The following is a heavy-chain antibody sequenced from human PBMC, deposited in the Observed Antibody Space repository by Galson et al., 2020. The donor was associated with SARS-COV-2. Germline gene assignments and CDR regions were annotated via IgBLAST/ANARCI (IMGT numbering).Heavy chain of an antibody. D-gene: IGHD2-2*01. CDR3: AKLRGYCTSTSCPPYYYGMDV. CDR2: ISYDGSNK. CDR1: GFTFSSYG. V-gene: IGHV3-30*18. Sequence: GESLKISCAASGFTFSSYGMHWVRQAPGKGLEWVAVISYDGSNKYYADSVKGRFTISRDNSKNTLYLQMNSLRAEDTAVYYCAKLRGYCTSTSCPPYYYGMDVWGQGTTVTVSS. J-gene: IGHJ6*02.